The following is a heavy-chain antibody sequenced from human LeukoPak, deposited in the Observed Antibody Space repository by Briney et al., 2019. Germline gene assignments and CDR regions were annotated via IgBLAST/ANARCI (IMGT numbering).Heavy chain of an antibody. CDR1: GFTFSSFA. D-gene: IGHD4-17*01. CDR3: ARDYADYVGYFFFDY. Sequence: GGSLRLSCAASGFTFSSFAMSWVRQAPGRGLEWVSSISGSGASTYYADSVKGRFTISRDNSRNTLYLQMSSLRAEDTAVYYCARDYADYVGYFFFDYWGQGTLVTVSS. V-gene: IGHV3-23*01. J-gene: IGHJ4*02. CDR2: ISGSGAST.